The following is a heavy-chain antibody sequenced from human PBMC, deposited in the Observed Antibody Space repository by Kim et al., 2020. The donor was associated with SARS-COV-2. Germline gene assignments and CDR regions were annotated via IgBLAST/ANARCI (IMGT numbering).Heavy chain of an antibody. V-gene: IGHV1-46*01. CDR2: INPSAGST. CDR3: ARDVVVVPAAMGVDY. CDR1: GYTFTSYY. Sequence: ASVKVSCKASGYTFTSYYMHWVRQAPGQGLEWMGIINPSAGSTSYAQKFQGRVTMTRDTSTSTVYMELRSLRSEDTAVYYCARDVVVVPAAMGVDYWGQGTLVTVSS. J-gene: IGHJ4*02. D-gene: IGHD2-2*01.